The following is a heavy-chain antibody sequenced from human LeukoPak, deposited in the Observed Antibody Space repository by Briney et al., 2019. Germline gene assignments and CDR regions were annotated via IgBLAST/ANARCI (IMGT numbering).Heavy chain of an antibody. CDR2: ISAYNGNT. Sequence: ASVKVSCKASGYTFTSYGISWVRQAPGQGLEWMGWISAYNGNTNYAQKLQGRVTMTTDTSTSTAYMELRSLRSDDTAVYYCARANGYCSSTSCYNWFGPWGQGTLVTVSS. J-gene: IGHJ5*02. D-gene: IGHD2-2*01. V-gene: IGHV1-18*01. CDR1: GYTFTSYG. CDR3: ARANGYCSSTSCYNWFGP.